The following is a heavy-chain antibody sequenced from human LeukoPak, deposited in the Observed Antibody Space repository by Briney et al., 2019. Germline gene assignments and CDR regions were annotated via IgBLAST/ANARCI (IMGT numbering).Heavy chain of an antibody. V-gene: IGHV4-31*03. CDR1: GGSICSGGYS. J-gene: IGHJ4*02. CDR2: IYNSERT. D-gene: IGHD3-3*01. Sequence: SQTLSLTCTVSGGSICSGGYSWNWIRQHPGRGLEWLGYIYNSERTSYNPSLKSRVTVSVDTSKNQFSLRLSSVTAAHTAVYYCARGDKTMFGVVPPYYRDYLGQGTLVTVSS. CDR3: ARGDKTMFGVVPPYYRDY.